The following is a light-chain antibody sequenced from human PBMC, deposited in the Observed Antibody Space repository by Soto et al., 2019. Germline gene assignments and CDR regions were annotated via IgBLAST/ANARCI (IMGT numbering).Light chain of an antibody. J-gene: IGLJ3*02. CDR2: EGS. CDR1: SRAVGAYNS. Sequence: QSVLTQPASVSGSPGQSITISCTGTSRAVGAYNSVCWHQQHPGNAPKLMSYEGSKRPSGVSDRFSASKSGNTASLTISGLQADGEADYYCSSFTRSDTWVFGGGTKLTVL. CDR3: SSFTRSDTWV. V-gene: IGLV2-14*01.